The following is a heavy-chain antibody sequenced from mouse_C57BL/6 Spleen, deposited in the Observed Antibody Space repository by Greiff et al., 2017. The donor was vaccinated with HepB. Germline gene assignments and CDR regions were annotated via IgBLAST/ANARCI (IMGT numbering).Heavy chain of an antibody. J-gene: IGHJ2*01. CDR2: INPNNGGT. V-gene: IGHV1-18*01. CDR1: GYTFTDYN. D-gene: IGHD2-5*01. Sequence: EVQLQQSGPELVKPGASVKIPCKASGYTFTDYNMDWVKQSHGKSLEWIGDINPNNGGTIYNQKFKGKATLTVDTSSSTAYMELRSLTSEDTAVYYCARGGYYSNSHFDYWGQGTTLTVSS. CDR3: ARGGYYSNSHFDY.